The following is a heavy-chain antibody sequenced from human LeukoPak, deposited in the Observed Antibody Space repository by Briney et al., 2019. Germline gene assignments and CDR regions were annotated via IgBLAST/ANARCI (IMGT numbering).Heavy chain of an antibody. CDR2: ISYDGSNK. V-gene: IGHV3-30*18. CDR1: GFTFSSYG. CDR3: AEDAALSLDY. Sequence: HPGGSLRLSCAASGFTFSSYGMHWVRQAPGKGLEWVAVISYDGSNKYYADSVKGRFTISRDNSKNTLYLQMNSLRAEDTAVYYCAEDAALSLDYWGQGTLVTVSS. D-gene: IGHD6-25*01. J-gene: IGHJ4*02.